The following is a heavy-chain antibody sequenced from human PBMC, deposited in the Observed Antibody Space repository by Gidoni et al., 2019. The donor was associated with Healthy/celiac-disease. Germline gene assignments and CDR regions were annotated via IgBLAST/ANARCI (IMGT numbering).Heavy chain of an antibody. Sequence: EVQLVESGGGLVKPGGSLRLSCAASGFTFSTYTMNWVRQAPGKGLEWVASISSITGNVYYVDSVKGRFTISRDNAKNSLYLQMNSLRAEDTAVYYCARELPIAYWGQGTLVTVSS. D-gene: IGHD2-15*01. J-gene: IGHJ4*02. CDR3: ARELPIAY. CDR1: GFTFSTYT. V-gene: IGHV3-21*01. CDR2: ISSITGNV.